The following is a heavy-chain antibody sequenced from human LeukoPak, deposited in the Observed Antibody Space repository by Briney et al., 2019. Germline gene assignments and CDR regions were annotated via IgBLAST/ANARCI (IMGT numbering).Heavy chain of an antibody. CDR1: GYTFTSYD. Sequence: GASVKVSCKASGYTFTSYDINWVRQATGQGLEWTGWMNPNSGNTGYAQKFQGRVTMTRNTSISTAYMELSSLRSEDTAVYYCTRLTLVRGVIIDWGQGTLVTVSS. CDR2: MNPNSGNT. D-gene: IGHD3-10*01. V-gene: IGHV1-8*01. J-gene: IGHJ4*02. CDR3: TRLTLVRGVIID.